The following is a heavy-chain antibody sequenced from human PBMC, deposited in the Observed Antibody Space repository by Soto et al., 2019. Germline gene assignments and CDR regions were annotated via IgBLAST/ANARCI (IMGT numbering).Heavy chain of an antibody. V-gene: IGHV1-8*01. CDR3: ARGRRVSITMVRGVTNYYYYYMDV. Sequence: GASVKVSCKASGYTFTSYDINWVRQATGQGLEWMGWMNPNSGNTGYAQKFQGRVPMTRNTSISTAYMELSSLRSEDTAVYYCARGRRVSITMVRGVTNYYYYYMDVWGKGTTVNVSS. CDR1: GYTFTSYD. CDR2: MNPNSGNT. D-gene: IGHD3-10*01. J-gene: IGHJ6*03.